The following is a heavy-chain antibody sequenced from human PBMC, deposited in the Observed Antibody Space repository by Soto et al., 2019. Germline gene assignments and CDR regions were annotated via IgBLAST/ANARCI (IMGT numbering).Heavy chain of an antibody. Sequence: QVQLQESGPGLVKPSQTLSLTCTVSGGSISSGDYYWSWIRQPPGKGLEWIGYIYYSGSTYYNPSLKSRVTISVDTSKNQFSLKLSSVTAADTAVYYCARYATMSSGYQKGYWYFDLWGRGTLVTVSS. V-gene: IGHV4-30-4*01. J-gene: IGHJ2*01. D-gene: IGHD3-22*01. CDR3: ARYATMSSGYQKGYWYFDL. CDR2: IYYSGST. CDR1: GGSISSGDYY.